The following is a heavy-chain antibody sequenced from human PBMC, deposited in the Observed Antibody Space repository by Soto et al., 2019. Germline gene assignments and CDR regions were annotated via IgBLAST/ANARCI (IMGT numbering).Heavy chain of an antibody. V-gene: IGHV3-23*01. CDR2: ISGSGGRS. CDR3: AKAYFVWSSEQPYYFDY. D-gene: IGHD3-16*01. CDR1: GFTFSNYA. J-gene: IGHJ4*02. Sequence: EVQLLDSGGGLVQPGGSLRLSCAASGFTFSNYAMTWVRQGPGKGLEWVSGISGSGGRSYYADSVKGGLTISRDNSKSTLYLQMNSLRAEDTAVYYCAKAYFVWSSEQPYYFDYWGQGTLVTVSS.